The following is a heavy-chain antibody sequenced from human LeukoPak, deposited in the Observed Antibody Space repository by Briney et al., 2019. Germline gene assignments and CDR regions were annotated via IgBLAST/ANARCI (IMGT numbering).Heavy chain of an antibody. CDR3: ARARGYYDSSGYYQRALAY. V-gene: IGHV3-9*01. J-gene: IGHJ4*02. D-gene: IGHD3-22*01. CDR2: ISWNSGSI. CDR1: GFTFDDYA. Sequence: GGSLRLSCAASGFTFDDYAMHWVRQAPGKGLEWVSGISWNSGSIGYADSVKGRFTISRDNAKNSLYLQMNSLRAEDTAVYYCARARGYYDSSGYYQRALAYWGQGTLVTVSS.